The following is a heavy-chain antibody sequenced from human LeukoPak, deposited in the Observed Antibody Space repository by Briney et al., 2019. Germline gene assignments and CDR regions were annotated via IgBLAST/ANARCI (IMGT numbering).Heavy chain of an antibody. CDR2: IYTSGST. V-gene: IGHV4-61*02. D-gene: IGHD6-19*01. CDR3: ARNSGWYGTYFDY. J-gene: IGHJ4*02. CDR1: GGSVSSGSYY. Sequence: QVQLQESGPGLVKPSQTLSPTCPVSGGSVSSGSYYWSWIRQPAGMRLEWIGRIYTSGSTNYNPSLKSRVTISVDTSKNQFSLKLSSVTAADTAVYYCARNSGWYGTYFDYWGQGTLVTVSS.